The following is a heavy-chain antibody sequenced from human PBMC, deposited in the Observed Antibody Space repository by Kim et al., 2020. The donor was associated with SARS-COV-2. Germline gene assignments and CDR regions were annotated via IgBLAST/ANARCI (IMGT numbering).Heavy chain of an antibody. Sequence: SETLSLTCTVSGGSISSYYWSWIRQPPGKGLEWIGYIYYSGSTNYNPSLKSRVTMSVDTSKNQFSLKLSSVTAADTAVYYYARLTEGYTSGWRHDYWGQG. CDR3: ARLTEGYTSGWRHDY. D-gene: IGHD6-19*01. J-gene: IGHJ4*02. CDR1: GGSISSYY. CDR2: IYYSGST. V-gene: IGHV4-59*01.